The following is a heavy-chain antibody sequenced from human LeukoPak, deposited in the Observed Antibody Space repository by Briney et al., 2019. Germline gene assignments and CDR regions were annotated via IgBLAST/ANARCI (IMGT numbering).Heavy chain of an antibody. CDR2: INPNSGGT. CDR3: ARVPNYYGSGGIDY. CDR1: GYTFTGYY. Sequence: GASVKVSCKASGYTFTGYYMHWVRQAPGQGLEWMGWINPNSGGTNYAQKFQGRVTMTRDTSISTAHMELSRLRSDDTAVYYCARVPNYYGSGGIDYWGQGTLVTVSS. V-gene: IGHV1-2*02. J-gene: IGHJ4*02. D-gene: IGHD3-10*01.